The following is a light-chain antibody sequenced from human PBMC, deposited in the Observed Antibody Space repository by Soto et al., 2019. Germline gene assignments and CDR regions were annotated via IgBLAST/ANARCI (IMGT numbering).Light chain of an antibody. V-gene: IGKV3-20*01. J-gene: IGKJ2*01. CDR2: GAS. CDR1: QSVSSSY. CDR3: QPYGSSRYT. Sequence: EIVLTQSPGTLSLSPGERATLSCRASQSVSSSYLAWYQQKPGQAPRLLIYGASSRATGIPDRFSGSGSGTDFTLTISRLEPEDLAVYYCQPYGSSRYTFGQGTKLEIK.